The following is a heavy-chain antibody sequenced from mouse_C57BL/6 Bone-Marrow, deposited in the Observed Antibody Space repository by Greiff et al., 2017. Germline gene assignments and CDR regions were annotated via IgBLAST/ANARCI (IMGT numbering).Heavy chain of an antibody. CDR1: GYAFSSYW. D-gene: IGHD1-1*01. V-gene: IGHV1-80*01. J-gene: IGHJ2*01. Sequence: QVQLKESGAELVKPGASVKISCKASGYAFSSYWMNWVKQRPGKGLEWIGQIYPGDGDTNYNGKFKGKATLTADKSSSTAYMQLSSLTSEDSAVYFCARVGLYYGSRGDYFDYWGQGTTLTVSS. CDR2: IYPGDGDT. CDR3: ARVGLYYGSRGDYFDY.